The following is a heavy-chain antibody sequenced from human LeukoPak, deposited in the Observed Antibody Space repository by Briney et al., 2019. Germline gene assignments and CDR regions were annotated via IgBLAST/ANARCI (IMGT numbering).Heavy chain of an antibody. D-gene: IGHD5-18*01. CDR3: ARVLRGYSPSWFDP. Sequence: VASVKVSCKASGYTFTSYDINWVRQAPGQGLEWMGRIIPILGIANYAQKFQGRVTITADKSTSTAYMELSSLRSEDTAVYYCARVLRGYSPSWFDPWGQGTLVTVSS. CDR2: IIPILGIA. CDR1: GYTFTSYD. J-gene: IGHJ5*02. V-gene: IGHV1-69*04.